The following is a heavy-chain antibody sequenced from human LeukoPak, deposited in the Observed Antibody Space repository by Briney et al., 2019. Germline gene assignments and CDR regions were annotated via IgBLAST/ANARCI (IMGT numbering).Heavy chain of an antibody. CDR3: ARQYSSSWSYYYYGMDV. Sequence: XRSLRLSCAASGFTFSSYAMHWVRQAPGKGLEGVAVISYDGSNKYYADSVKGRFTISRDNSKNTLYLQMNSLRAEDTAVYYCARQYSSSWSYYYYGMDVWGQGTTVTVSS. J-gene: IGHJ6*02. CDR2: ISYDGSNK. V-gene: IGHV3-30-3*01. D-gene: IGHD6-13*01. CDR1: GFTFSSYA.